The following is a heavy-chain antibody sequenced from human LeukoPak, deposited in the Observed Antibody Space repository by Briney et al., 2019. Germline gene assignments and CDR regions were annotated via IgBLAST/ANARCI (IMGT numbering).Heavy chain of an antibody. CDR1: GGSISSGGYY. D-gene: IGHD4-17*01. J-gene: IGHJ4*02. V-gene: IGHV4-61*08. Sequence: SQTLSLTCTVSGGSISSGGYYWSWIRQHPGKGLEWIGYIYYSGSTNYNPSLKSRVTISVDTSKNQFSLKVSSVTAADTAVYYCARRANHDYGDYAYFDYWGQGTLVTVSS. CDR2: IYYSGST. CDR3: ARRANHDYGDYAYFDY.